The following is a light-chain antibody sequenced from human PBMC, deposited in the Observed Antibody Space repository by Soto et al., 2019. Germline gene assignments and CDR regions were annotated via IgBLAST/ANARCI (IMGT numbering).Light chain of an antibody. V-gene: IGKV4-1*01. J-gene: IGKJ1*01. CDR1: QSILYSANNKNY. Sequence: DIVMTQSPGSLAESLGERATLNCKSSQSILYSANNKNYLAWYQQKPGQPPKLLIYWASTRESGVPDRFSGSGSGTDVTLTISSLQAEDVALYFCQQYYTIPRTFGQGTKVEIK. CDR2: WAS. CDR3: QQYYTIPRT.